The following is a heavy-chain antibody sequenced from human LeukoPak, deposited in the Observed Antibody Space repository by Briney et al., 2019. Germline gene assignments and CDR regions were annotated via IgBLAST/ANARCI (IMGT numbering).Heavy chain of an antibody. CDR3: ARLYMVRGVTYYFDY. Sequence: GESLKISCKGSGYSFTSYWIGWVRQMPGKGLEWMGIIYPGDSDTRYSPSFQGQVTISADKSISTAYLQWSSLKASDTAMYYCARLYMVRGVTYYFDYWGQGTLVTVSS. V-gene: IGHV5-51*01. D-gene: IGHD3-10*01. CDR1: GYSFTSYW. CDR2: IYPGDSDT. J-gene: IGHJ4*02.